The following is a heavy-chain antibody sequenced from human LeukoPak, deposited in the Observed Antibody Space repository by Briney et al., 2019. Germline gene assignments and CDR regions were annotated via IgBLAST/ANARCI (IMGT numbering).Heavy chain of an antibody. CDR3: ARDRTEILWFGESTDAFDI. CDR2: ISWNSGSI. Sequence: GGSLRLSCAASGFTFDDYAMHWVRQAPGKGLEWVSGISWNSGSIGYADSVKGRFTISRDNAKNSLYLQMNSLRAEDTAVYYCARDRTEILWFGESTDAFDIWGQGTMVTVSS. J-gene: IGHJ3*02. CDR1: GFTFDDYA. D-gene: IGHD3-10*01. V-gene: IGHV3-9*01.